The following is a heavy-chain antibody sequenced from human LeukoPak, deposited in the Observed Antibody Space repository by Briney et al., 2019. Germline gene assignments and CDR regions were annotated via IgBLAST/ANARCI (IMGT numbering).Heavy chain of an antibody. CDR3: ARNAPRGFWSGYYSNYYYYYYMDV. V-gene: IGHV1-2*02. J-gene: IGHJ6*03. CDR2: INPNSGGT. D-gene: IGHD3-3*01. Sequence: ASVKVSCKASGYTFTGYYMHWVRQAPGQGLEWMGWINPNSGGTNYAQKFQGRVTMTRDTSISTAYMELSRLRSDDTAVYYCARNAPRGFWSGYYSNYYYYYYMDVWGKGTTVTVSS. CDR1: GYTFTGYY.